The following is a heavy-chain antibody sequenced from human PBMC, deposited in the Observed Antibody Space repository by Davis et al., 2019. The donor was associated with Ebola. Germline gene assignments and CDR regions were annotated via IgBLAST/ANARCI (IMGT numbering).Heavy chain of an antibody. V-gene: IGHV3-48*04. D-gene: IGHD3-10*01. CDR2: ISSTGDTI. CDR3: ARDLVFRELLNYYYYGMDV. J-gene: IGHJ6*02. CDR1: GFTFITFS. Sequence: GESLKISCTASGFTFITFSLNWVRQAPGKGLEWLSYISSTGDTIYYADSVKGRFTISRDNAKNSLYLQMNSLRAEDTAVYYCARDLVFRELLNYYYYGMDVWGQGTTVTVSS.